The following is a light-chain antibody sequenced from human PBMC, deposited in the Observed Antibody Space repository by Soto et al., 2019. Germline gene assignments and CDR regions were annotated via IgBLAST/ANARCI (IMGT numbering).Light chain of an antibody. CDR1: QSVSNN. V-gene: IGKV3D-15*01. Sequence: EIVITQSPATLSVSPGERATLCCRASQSVSNNYLAWYQQKPGQAPRLLIYGASNRATGIPDRFSGSGSGTEFTLTISSLQSEDFAVYYCHQYDNWPKTFGQGTRLEIK. CDR2: GAS. CDR3: HQYDNWPKT. J-gene: IGKJ5*01.